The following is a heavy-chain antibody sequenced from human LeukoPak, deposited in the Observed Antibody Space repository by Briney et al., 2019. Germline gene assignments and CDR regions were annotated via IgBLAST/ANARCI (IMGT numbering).Heavy chain of an antibody. Sequence: KPSETLSLTCTVSGGSISSSSYYWGWIRQPPGKGLEWIGSIYYSGSTYYNPSLKSRVTISVDTSKNQSSLKLSSVTAADTAVYYCASGNYYYYYYMDVWGKGTTVTVSS. J-gene: IGHJ6*03. CDR3: ASGNYYYYYYMDV. CDR1: GGSISSSSYY. V-gene: IGHV4-39*01. CDR2: IYYSGST. D-gene: IGHD1-1*01.